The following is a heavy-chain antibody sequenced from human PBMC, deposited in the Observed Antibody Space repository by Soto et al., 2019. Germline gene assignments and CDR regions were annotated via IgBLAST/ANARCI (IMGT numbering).Heavy chain of an antibody. CDR1: GYTFTSYG. CDR3: ARSLIVLNELETFDP. CDR2: ISAYNGNT. Sequence: ASVKVSCKAPGYTFTSYGISWVRQAPGQGLEWMGWISAYNGNTNYAQKLQGRVTMTTDTSTSTAYMELRSLRSDDTAVYYCARSLIVLNELETFDPWGQGTLVTVSS. V-gene: IGHV1-18*01. D-gene: IGHD3-10*01. J-gene: IGHJ5*02.